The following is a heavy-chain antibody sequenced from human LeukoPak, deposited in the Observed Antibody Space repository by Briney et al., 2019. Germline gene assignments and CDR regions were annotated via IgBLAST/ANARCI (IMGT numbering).Heavy chain of an antibody. D-gene: IGHD6-6*01. CDR2: IYSGGST. CDR1: GFTVSSNY. V-gene: IGHV3-53*01. Sequence: GGSLRLSCAASGFTVSSNYMSWVRQAPGKGLEWVSVIYSGGSTYYADSVKGRFTISRDNSKNTLYLQMNSLRAEDTAVYYCARGSIAAVTADYWGQGTLVTASS. J-gene: IGHJ4*02. CDR3: ARGSIAAVTADY.